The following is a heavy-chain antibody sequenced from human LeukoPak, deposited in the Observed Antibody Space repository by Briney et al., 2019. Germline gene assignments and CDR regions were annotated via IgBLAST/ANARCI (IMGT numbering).Heavy chain of an antibody. D-gene: IGHD6-13*01. Sequence: GGSLRLSCAASGFTFSSYRMSWVRQAPGKGLAGVANIKQDGSEKYYVDSVKGRFTISRDNAKNSLYLQMNSLRAEDTAVYYCARDVTGYSSSWYLSYYYYYMDVWGKGTTVTVSS. V-gene: IGHV3-7*01. J-gene: IGHJ6*03. CDR1: GFTFSSYR. CDR3: ARDVTGYSSSWYLSYYYYYMDV. CDR2: IKQDGSEK.